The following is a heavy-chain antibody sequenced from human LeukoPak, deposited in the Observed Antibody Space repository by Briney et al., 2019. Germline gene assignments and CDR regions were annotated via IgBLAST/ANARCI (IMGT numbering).Heavy chain of an antibody. CDR3: ARGCSGGSCYGAFDI. Sequence: GGSLRLSCAASGFTFSSYEMNWVRQAPGKGLEWVSYISSSGSTIYYADSVKGRFTISRDNAKNSLYLQMNSLRAEDTAVYYCARGCSGGSCYGAFDIWGQGTMVTVSS. J-gene: IGHJ3*02. D-gene: IGHD2-15*01. V-gene: IGHV3-48*03. CDR1: GFTFSSYE. CDR2: ISSSGSTI.